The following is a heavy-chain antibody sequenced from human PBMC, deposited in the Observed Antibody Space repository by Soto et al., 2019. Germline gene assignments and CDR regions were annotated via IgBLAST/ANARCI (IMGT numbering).Heavy chain of an antibody. CDR1: GGSISSGGYY. J-gene: IGHJ4*02. V-gene: IGHV4-31*03. Sequence: PSETLSLTCTVSGGSISSGGYYWSWIRQHPGKGLEWIGYIYYSGSTYYNPSLKSRVTISVDTSKNQFSLKLSSVTAADTAVYYCARITGGVGATKVPLFDYWGQGTLVPVSS. CDR3: ARITGGVGATKVPLFDY. D-gene: IGHD1-26*01. CDR2: IYYSGST.